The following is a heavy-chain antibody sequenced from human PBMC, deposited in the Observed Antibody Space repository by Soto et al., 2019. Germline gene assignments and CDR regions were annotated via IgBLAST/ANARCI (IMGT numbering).Heavy chain of an antibody. Sequence: GGSVRLSCAASGFTFSSYTMSWVRQAPGKGLEWVSAISGSGGSTYYADSVKGRFTISRDNSKNTLYLQMNSLRAEDTAVYYCAKAGNYGHYFDYWGQGTLVTVSS. CDR1: GFTFSSYT. J-gene: IGHJ4*02. D-gene: IGHD4-4*01. CDR2: ISGSGGST. CDR3: AKAGNYGHYFDY. V-gene: IGHV3-23*01.